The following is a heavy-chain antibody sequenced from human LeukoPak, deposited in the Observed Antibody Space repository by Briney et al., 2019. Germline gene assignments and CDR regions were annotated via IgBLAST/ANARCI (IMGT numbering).Heavy chain of an antibody. CDR1: GFTFSDYY. CDR3: AKGLYSSGWYNWFDP. CDR2: ISSSGRTI. J-gene: IGHJ5*02. Sequence: GGSLRLSCAASGFTFSDYYMSWIRQAPGKGLEWVSYISSSGRTINYVDSVKGRFTISRDNAENSLYLQMNSLRAEDTAVYYCAKGLYSSGWYNWFDPWGQGTLVTVSS. D-gene: IGHD6-19*01. V-gene: IGHV3-11*04.